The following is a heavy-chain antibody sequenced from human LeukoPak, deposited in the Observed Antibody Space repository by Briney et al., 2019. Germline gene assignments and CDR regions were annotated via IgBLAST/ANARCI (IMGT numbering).Heavy chain of an antibody. D-gene: IGHD5-12*01. V-gene: IGHV3-13*01. CDR3: ARVVHSGYDFYGMDV. CDR2: IGTAGDT. CDR1: GFTFSSYD. J-gene: IGHJ6*02. Sequence: GGSLRLSCAASGFTFSSYDMHWVRQATGKGLEWVSAIGTAGDTYYPGSVKGRFTISRENAKNSLYLQMNSLRAGDTAVYYCARVVHSGYDFYGMDVWGQGTTVTVSS.